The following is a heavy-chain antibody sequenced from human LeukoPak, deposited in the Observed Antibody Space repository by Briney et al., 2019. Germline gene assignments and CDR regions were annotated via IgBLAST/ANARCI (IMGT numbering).Heavy chain of an antibody. CDR1: GFTFSSYA. CDR2: ISGGGGST. V-gene: IGHV3-23*01. D-gene: IGHD6-13*01. Sequence: GGSLRLSCAASGFTFSSYAMSWVRQAPGQGLRWVSAISGGGGSTYYSDSVKGRFTISRDNSKNTLYLQMNILRAEDTAVYYCAKGDSSSWSDTYYFDYWGQGTLVTVSS. CDR3: AKGDSSSWSDTYYFDY. J-gene: IGHJ4*02.